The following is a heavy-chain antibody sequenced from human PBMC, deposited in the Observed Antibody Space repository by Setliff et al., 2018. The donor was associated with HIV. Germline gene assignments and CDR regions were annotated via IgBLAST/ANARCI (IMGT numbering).Heavy chain of an antibody. J-gene: IGHJ5*02. Sequence: ASVKVSCKASGYTFSDYYLHWVRQAPGQGLEWMGWLNPNSGGTNYAQTFQGRVTMTRDTSISTDYMELSRLRSDDTAVYYFASDGSSTAVSGHVLYAWGQGTLVT. CDR3: ASDGSSTAVSGHVLYA. D-gene: IGHD6-19*01. CDR1: GYTFSDYY. V-gene: IGHV1-2*02. CDR2: LNPNSGGT.